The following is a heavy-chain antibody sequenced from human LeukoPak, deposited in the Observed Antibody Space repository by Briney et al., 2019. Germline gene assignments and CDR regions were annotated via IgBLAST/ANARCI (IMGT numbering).Heavy chain of an antibody. CDR2: IKQDGSEK. D-gene: IGHD3-22*01. J-gene: IGHJ6*03. V-gene: IGHV3-7*01. CDR1: GFTFSSYW. Sequence: GGSLRLSCAGSGFTFSSYWMSWVRQAPGKGLEWVANIKQDGSEKYYVDSVKGRFTISRDNAKNSLYLQMNSLRAEDTAVYYCARDYYDSTQGYYYYYYMDVWGKGTTVTISS. CDR3: ARDYYDSTQGYYYYYYMDV.